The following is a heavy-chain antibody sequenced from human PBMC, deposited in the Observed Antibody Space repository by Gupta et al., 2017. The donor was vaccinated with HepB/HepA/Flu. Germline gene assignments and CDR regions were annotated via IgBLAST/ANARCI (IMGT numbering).Heavy chain of an antibody. D-gene: IGHD3-16*02. Sequence: QVQLQESGPGLVKPSETLSLTCTVSGGSISSYYWSWIRQPPGKGLEWIGYIYYSGSTNYNPSLKSRVTISVDTSKNQFLLKLSSVTAADTAVYYCARGGDIGYYGMDVWGQGTTVTVSS. J-gene: IGHJ6*02. CDR1: GGSISSYY. V-gene: IGHV4-59*01. CDR3: ARGGDIGYYGMDV. CDR2: IYYSGST.